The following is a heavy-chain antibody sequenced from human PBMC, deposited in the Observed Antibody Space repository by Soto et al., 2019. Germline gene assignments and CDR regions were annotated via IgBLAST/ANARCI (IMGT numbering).Heavy chain of an antibody. Sequence: PGGSLRLSCAASGFTFSSYSMNWVRQAPGKGLEWVSSISSSSSNTYYADSVKGRFTISRDNSKNTLYLQMNSLRAEDTAVYYCAKVGVWADILTGYYLYYFDYWGQGTLVTVSS. J-gene: IGHJ4*02. CDR2: ISSSSSNT. CDR3: AKVGVWADILTGYYLYYFDY. D-gene: IGHD3-9*01. CDR1: GFTFSSYS. V-gene: IGHV3-21*04.